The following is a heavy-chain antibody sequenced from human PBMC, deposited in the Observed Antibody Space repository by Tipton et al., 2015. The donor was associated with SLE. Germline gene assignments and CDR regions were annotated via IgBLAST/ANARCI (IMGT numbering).Heavy chain of an antibody. V-gene: IGHV3-33*03. CDR1: GFPFSSHG. Sequence: SLRLSCAASGFPFSSHGMHWVRQAPGRGLEWVGVIWYDDGSNKYYADSVKGRFTLSRDNAENTVYLHMNSLGADDTAIYYCASTSWNYGFFDYWGQGTLVTVSS. CDR3: ASTSWNYGFFDY. D-gene: IGHD1-7*01. J-gene: IGHJ4*02. CDR2: IWYDDGSNK.